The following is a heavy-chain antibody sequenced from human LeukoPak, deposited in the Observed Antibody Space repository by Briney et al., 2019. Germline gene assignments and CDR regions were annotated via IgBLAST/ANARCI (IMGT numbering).Heavy chain of an antibody. CDR3: ASGSYSSGWYSTGYYYYGMDV. D-gene: IGHD6-19*01. CDR1: GGTFSSYA. CDR2: IIPIFGTA. Sequence: SVKVSCKASGGTFSSYAISWVRQAPGQGLEWMGGIIPIFGTANYAQKSQGRVTITADKSTSTAYMELSSLRAEDTAVYYCASGSYSSGWYSTGYYYYGMDVWGKGTTVTVSS. J-gene: IGHJ6*04. V-gene: IGHV1-69*06.